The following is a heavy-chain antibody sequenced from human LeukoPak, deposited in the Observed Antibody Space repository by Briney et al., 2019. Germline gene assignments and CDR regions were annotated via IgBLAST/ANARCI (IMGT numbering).Heavy chain of an antibody. J-gene: IGHJ4*02. V-gene: IGHV3-23*01. CDR3: AKNGGDSYGTGHFDS. CDR1: GFTFSAYA. Sequence: LPGGSLRLSCAASGFTFSAYAMTWVRQAPGKGLEWVSAIGGSGAGTYYADSVKGRFTISRDNSKNTLNLQMNSLRAEDTAVYYCAKNGGDSYGTGHFDSWGQGTLVTVSS. CDR2: IGGSGAGT. D-gene: IGHD5-18*01.